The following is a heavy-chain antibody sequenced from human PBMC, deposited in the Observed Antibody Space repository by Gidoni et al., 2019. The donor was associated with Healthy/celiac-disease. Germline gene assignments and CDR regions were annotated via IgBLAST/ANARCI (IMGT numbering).Heavy chain of an antibody. CDR3: ARGRYSYGYVYYYYGMDV. CDR2: MNPNSGNT. V-gene: IGHV1-8*01. CDR1: GYPFTSYD. Sequence: QVQLVQSGAEVKKPGASVKVSCKASGYPFTSYDSNWVRQATGQGLEWMGWMNPNSGNTGYAQKFQGRVTMTRNTSISTAYMELSSLRSEDTAVYYCARGRYSYGYVYYYYGMDVWGQGTTVTVSS. D-gene: IGHD5-18*01. J-gene: IGHJ6*02.